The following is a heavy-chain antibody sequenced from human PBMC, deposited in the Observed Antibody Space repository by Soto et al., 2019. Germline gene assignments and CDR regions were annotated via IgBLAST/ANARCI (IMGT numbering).Heavy chain of an antibody. CDR2: ISWNGAFI. CDR3: TRDIFRTITTVDF. V-gene: IGHV3-9*01. Sequence: EVQLVESGGGLVQPGRSLRLSCVASGFDFDDHAMSWVRQAPGKGLEWVSGISWNGAFIGYANSVRGRFTISRDDAKNSPYLQMNSLRPEDTALYYCTRDIFRTITTVDFWGQGTLVTVSS. CDR1: GFDFDDHA. J-gene: IGHJ4*02. D-gene: IGHD4-4*01.